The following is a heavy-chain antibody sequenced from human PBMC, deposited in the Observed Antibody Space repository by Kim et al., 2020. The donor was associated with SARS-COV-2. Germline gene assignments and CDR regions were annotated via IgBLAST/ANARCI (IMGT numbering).Heavy chain of an antibody. CDR2: IKQDGSEK. J-gene: IGHJ1*01. V-gene: IGHV3-7*03. Sequence: GGSLRLSCAASGFTFSSSWMSWVRQAPGKGLEWVANIKQDGSEKYYVDSVTGRVTISRANAKTSQKLQLNSLRAEDAATDFCARDKRPLHWGQGTLVTVS. CDR1: GFTFSSSW. CDR3: ARDKRPLH.